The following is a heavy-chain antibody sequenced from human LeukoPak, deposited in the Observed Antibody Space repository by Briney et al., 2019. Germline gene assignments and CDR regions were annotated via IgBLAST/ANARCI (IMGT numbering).Heavy chain of an antibody. Sequence: PGGSLRLSCAASGFTFSSYWMSWVRQAPGKGLEWVANIKQDGSEKYYVDSVKGRSTISRDNAKNTLYLQMNSLRDEDTATYYCARRVDATRWFDPWGQGTLVAVSS. V-gene: IGHV3-7*01. J-gene: IGHJ5*02. CDR2: IKQDGSEK. D-gene: IGHD2-15*01. CDR1: GFTFSSYW. CDR3: ARRVDATRWFDP.